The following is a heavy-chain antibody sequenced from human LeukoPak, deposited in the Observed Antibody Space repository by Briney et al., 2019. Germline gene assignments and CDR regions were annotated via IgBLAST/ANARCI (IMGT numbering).Heavy chain of an antibody. J-gene: IGHJ4*02. CDR1: GGSISSSSYY. V-gene: IGHV4-39*07. Sequence: PSETLSLTCTVSGGSISSSSYYWGWIRQPPGKGLEWIGSIYYSGSTYYNPSLKSRVTISVDTSKNQFSLKLSSVTAADTAVYYCASSPLRVMVRGVSLNNYWGQGTLVTVSS. CDR2: IYYSGST. D-gene: IGHD3-10*01. CDR3: ASSPLRVMVRGVSLNNY.